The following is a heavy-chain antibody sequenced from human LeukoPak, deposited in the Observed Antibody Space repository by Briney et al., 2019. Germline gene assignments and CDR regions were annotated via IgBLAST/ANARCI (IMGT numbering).Heavy chain of an antibody. CDR3: AREGQQLSHWFDP. CDR1: GFAFSSYA. CDR2: ISYDGSNK. J-gene: IGHJ5*02. Sequence: GGSLRLSCAASGFAFSSYAMHWVRQAPGKGLEWVAVISYDGSNKYYADSVKGRFTISRDNSKNTLYLQMNSLRAEDTAVYYCAREGQQLSHWFDPWGQGTLVTVSS. V-gene: IGHV3-30*04. D-gene: IGHD6-13*01.